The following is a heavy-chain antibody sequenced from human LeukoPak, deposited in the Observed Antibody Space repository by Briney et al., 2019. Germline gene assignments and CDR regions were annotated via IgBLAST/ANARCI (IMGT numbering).Heavy chain of an antibody. V-gene: IGHV4-59*01. J-gene: IGHJ4*02. CDR2: VYYNGNT. CDR3: ARGTWDFDY. Sequence: SETLSLTCLVSGEPISSYYWSWIRQAPGRGPEYIGNVYYNGNTNYNPSLKSRVAISVDASKNQFSLKVDSVTTVDTAVYYCARGTWDFDYWGQGTLVTVSS. CDR1: GEPISSYY.